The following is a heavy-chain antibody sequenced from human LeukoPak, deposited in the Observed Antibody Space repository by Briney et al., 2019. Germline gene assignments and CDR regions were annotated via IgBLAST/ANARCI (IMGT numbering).Heavy chain of an antibody. D-gene: IGHD3-10*01. J-gene: IGHJ4*02. CDR1: GGSISSSSYY. CDR3: ARFVLMVRGVMKYYFDY. CDR2: IYYSGST. V-gene: IGHV4-39*01. Sequence: SETLSLTCTVSGGSISSSSYYWGWIRQPPGKGLEWIGSIYYSGSTYYNPSLKSRVTISVDTSKNQFSLILNSVTAADTAVYYCARFVLMVRGVMKYYFDYWGQGTLVTVSS.